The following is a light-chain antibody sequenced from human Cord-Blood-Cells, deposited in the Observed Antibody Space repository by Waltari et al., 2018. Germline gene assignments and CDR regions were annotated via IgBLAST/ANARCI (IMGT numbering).Light chain of an antibody. V-gene: IGKV1-39*01. J-gene: IGKJ4*01. CDR3: QQSYSTPRT. CDR1: QSISSY. Sequence: DIQMTQSPSFLSASVGDRVTITCRASQSISSYLNWYQQKPGKAPKLLIYAASSLQSGVPSRCSGSGSGTDFTLTISSLQPEDFATYYCQQSYSTPRTFGGGTKVEIK. CDR2: AAS.